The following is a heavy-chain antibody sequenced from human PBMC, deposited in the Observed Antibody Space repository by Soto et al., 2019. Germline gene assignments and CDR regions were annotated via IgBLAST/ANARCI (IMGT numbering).Heavy chain of an antibody. CDR2: INSDGTTT. Sequence: VQLVESGGGLVQPGGSLRLSCAASGFTFNNFWMYWVRQTPEKGLVWVLGINSDGTTTIYADSVKGRFTISRDNAKNTLYLQMNSLTVEDTAIYYCVRDIRWGQGTLVTVSS. J-gene: IGHJ4*02. CDR3: VRDIR. CDR1: GFTFNNFW. V-gene: IGHV3-74*01.